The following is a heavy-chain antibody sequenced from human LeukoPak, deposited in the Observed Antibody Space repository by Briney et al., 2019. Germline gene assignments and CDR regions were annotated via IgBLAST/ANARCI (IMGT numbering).Heavy chain of an antibody. CDR1: GGSFSGYY. CDR3: ARSGILSHYGMDV. J-gene: IGHJ6*02. Sequence: PSETLSLTCAVYGGSFSGYYWSWIRQPPGKGLEWIGEINHSGSTNYNPSLKSRVTISVDTSKNQFSLKLSSVTAAHTAVYYCARSGILSHYGMDVWGQGTTVTVSS. V-gene: IGHV4-34*01. D-gene: IGHD2/OR15-2a*01. CDR2: INHSGST.